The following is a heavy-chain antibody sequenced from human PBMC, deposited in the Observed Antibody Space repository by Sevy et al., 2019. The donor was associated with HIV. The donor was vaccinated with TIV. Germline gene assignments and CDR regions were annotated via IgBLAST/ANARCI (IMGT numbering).Heavy chain of an antibody. CDR2: ISSNGGST. V-gene: IGHV3-64D*06. J-gene: IGHJ6*02. D-gene: IGHD2-2*01. CDR1: GFTFSSYA. Sequence: GGSLRLSCSASGFTFSSYAMHWVRQAPGKGLEYVSAISSNGGSTYYADSVKGRFTISRDNSKNTLYLQMSSLRAEDTAVYYCVKDGRYCSSTSCPYYYYGMDVWGQGTTVTVSS. CDR3: VKDGRYCSSTSCPYYYYGMDV.